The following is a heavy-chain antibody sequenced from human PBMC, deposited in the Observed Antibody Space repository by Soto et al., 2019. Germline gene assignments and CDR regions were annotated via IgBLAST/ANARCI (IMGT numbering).Heavy chain of an antibody. V-gene: IGHV1-69*13. J-gene: IGHJ6*02. CDR3: ARDQTGYSYGYGHSTPYYYGMDV. CDR1: GGTFSSYA. CDR2: IIPIFGTA. Sequence: SVKVSCKASGGTFSSYAISWVRQAPGQGLEWMGGIIPIFGTANYAQKFQGRVTITADESTSTAYMELSSLRSEDTAVYYCARDQTGYSYGYGHSTPYYYGMDVWGQGTLVTVSS. D-gene: IGHD5-18*01.